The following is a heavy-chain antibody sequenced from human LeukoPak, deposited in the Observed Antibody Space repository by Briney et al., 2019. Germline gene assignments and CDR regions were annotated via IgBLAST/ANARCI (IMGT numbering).Heavy chain of an antibody. CDR3: AGQWLRLGPIDY. V-gene: IGHV3-23*01. J-gene: IGHJ4*02. CDR1: GFTFSSYG. CDR2: ISGSGGST. Sequence: PGGSLRLSCAASGFTFSSYGMSWVRQAPGKGLEWVSAISGSGGSTYYADSVKGRFTISRDNSKDTLYLQMNSLRVDDTAVYYCAGQWLRLGPIDYWGQGTLVSVSS. D-gene: IGHD5-12*01.